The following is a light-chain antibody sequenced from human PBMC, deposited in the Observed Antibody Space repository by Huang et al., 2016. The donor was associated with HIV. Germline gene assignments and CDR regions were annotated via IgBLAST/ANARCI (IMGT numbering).Light chain of an antibody. CDR2: AAS. J-gene: IGKJ1*01. CDR1: QTINSY. V-gene: IGKV1-39*01. CDR3: QQTYSSPRT. Sequence: DIQMTQSPSSLSASVGDRVTITCRASQTINSYLHWYQQKPGKAPQFLIYAASNLQSGVPSRFSGGGSGTDFTLTISSLQPEDFATYYCQQTYSSPRTFGQGTKVDIK.